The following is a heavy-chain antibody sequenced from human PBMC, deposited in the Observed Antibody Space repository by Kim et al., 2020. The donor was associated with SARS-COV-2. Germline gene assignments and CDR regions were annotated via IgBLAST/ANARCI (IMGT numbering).Heavy chain of an antibody. Sequence: DESENNYVDAVGHRFTISRDNAKNTLYLQMSSLRPEDAAVYYCARGVLPAYWGQGTLVTVSS. D-gene: IGHD3-10*01. J-gene: IGHJ4*02. CDR3: ARGVLPAY. CDR2: DESEN. V-gene: IGHV3-7*01.